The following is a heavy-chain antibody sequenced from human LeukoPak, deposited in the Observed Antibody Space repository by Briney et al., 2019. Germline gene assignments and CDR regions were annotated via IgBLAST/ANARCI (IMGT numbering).Heavy chain of an antibody. CDR2: IKQDGSEK. J-gene: IGHJ6*02. D-gene: IGHD6-19*01. V-gene: IGHV3-7*04. CDR3: ARGGDGSGWLYYYYGMDV. Sequence: PGGSLRLSCAASGFTFSSYWMSWVRQAPGKGLEWVANIKQDGSEKYYVDSVKGRFTISRDNAKNSLYLQMNSLRAEDTAVYYRARGGDGSGWLYYYYGMDVWGQGTTVTVSS. CDR1: GFTFSSYW.